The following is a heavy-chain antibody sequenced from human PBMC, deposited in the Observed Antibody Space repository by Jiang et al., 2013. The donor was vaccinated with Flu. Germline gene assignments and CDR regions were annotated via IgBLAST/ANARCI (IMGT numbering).Heavy chain of an antibody. CDR3: ARAAAAGDNYFDY. D-gene: IGHD6-13*01. CDR1: GDSVSSNSAA. CDR2: TYYRSKWYN. J-gene: IGHJ4*02. Sequence: SQTLSLTCAISGDSVSSNSAAWNWVRQSPSRGLEWLGRTYYRSKWYNDYAESVKSRLTFNPDTSKNQFSLQLNSVTPEDTAVYYCARAAAAGDNYFDYWGQGTLVTVSS. V-gene: IGHV6-1*01.